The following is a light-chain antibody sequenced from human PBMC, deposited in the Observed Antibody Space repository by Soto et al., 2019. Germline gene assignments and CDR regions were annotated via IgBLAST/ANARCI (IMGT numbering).Light chain of an antibody. J-gene: IGKJ4*01. CDR3: QQRSNWPPFA. Sequence: EIVLTQSPATLSLSPGERATLSCRASQSVSRYVAWYQQKPGQAPRLLIYDASNRATGIPARFSGSGSGTDFTLTISSLEPEDFAVYYYQQRSNWPPFAFGGGTKVEIK. CDR1: QSVSRY. CDR2: DAS. V-gene: IGKV3-11*01.